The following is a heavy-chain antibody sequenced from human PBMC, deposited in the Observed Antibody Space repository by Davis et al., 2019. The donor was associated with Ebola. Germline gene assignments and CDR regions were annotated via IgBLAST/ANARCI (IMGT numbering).Heavy chain of an antibody. CDR2: IIPIFGIA. J-gene: IGHJ5*02. CDR3: AGGPLANYLWNWFDP. V-gene: IGHV1-69*04. Sequence: SVKVSCKASRYTFTSYLISWVRHAPGQGLEWMGRIIPIFGIANYPQKFQGRVTITADKSTSTAYMEMSSLRSEDTAVYFCAGGPLANYLWNWFDPWGQGTLVTVSS. CDR1: RYTFTSYL. D-gene: IGHD4/OR15-4a*01.